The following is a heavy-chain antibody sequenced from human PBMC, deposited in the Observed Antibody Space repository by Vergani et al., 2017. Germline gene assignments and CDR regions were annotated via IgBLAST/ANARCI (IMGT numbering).Heavy chain of an antibody. CDR1: GGSISSENW. J-gene: IGHJ6*02. V-gene: IGHV4-4*03. CDR2: IHHYGST. CDR3: VRDLGRGCCSTTLCFGMDL. Sequence: QVQLQESGPGLVKPPGTLSLICAVSGGSISSENWWSWVRQSPGKGLEWIGEIHHYGSTNYNPSLKSRVTIYLDKSKNQFSLTLSSVTAADTAVYYCVRDLGRGCCSTTLCFGMDLWGQGTTVTVS. D-gene: IGHD1-1*01.